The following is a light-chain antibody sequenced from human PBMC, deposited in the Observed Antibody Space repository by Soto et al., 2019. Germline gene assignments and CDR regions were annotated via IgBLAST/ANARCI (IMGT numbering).Light chain of an antibody. CDR3: AAWDDSLRGWV. CDR2: RNY. J-gene: IGLJ3*02. Sequence: QSVLSQSPSASGTPGQRVTISCSGSSSNNGSNYVVWYQQLPGTAPKVLIYRNYQRPSGVPDRFSGSKSGSSASLAISGLRSEDEADYDCAAWDDSLRGWVFGGGTKLTVL. V-gene: IGLV1-47*01. CDR1: SSNNGSNY.